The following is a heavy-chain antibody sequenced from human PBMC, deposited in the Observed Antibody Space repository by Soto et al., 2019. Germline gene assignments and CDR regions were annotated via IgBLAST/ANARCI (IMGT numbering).Heavy chain of an antibody. CDR3: ASSYCGGDCYSDWFDP. D-gene: IGHD2-21*02. J-gene: IGHJ5*02. CDR1: GGSFSGYY. V-gene: IGHV4-34*01. Sequence: SETLSLTCAVYGGSFSGYYWSWIRQPPGKGLEWIGEINHSGSTNYNPSLKSRVTISVDTSKNQFSLKLSSVTAADTAVYYCASSYCGGDCYSDWFDPWGQGTLVTVSS. CDR2: INHSGST.